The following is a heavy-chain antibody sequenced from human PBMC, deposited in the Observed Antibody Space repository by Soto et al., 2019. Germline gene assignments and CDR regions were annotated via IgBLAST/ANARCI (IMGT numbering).Heavy chain of an antibody. CDR3: ARRGAGYNYDY. J-gene: IGHJ4*02. D-gene: IGHD5-12*01. CDR2: IFPGDSDT. CDR1: GYSFPGFW. V-gene: IGHV5-51*01. Sequence: GESLKISCGASGYSFPGFWIGWVRQMPGKGLEWLGIIFPGDSDTRYSPSFQGQVTISVDKSISTAYLQWSSLKASDTAMYYCARRGAGYNYDYWGQGTLVTVSS.